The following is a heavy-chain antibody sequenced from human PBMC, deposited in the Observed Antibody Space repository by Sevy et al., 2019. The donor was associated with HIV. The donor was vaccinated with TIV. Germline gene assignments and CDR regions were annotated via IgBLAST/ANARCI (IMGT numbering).Heavy chain of an antibody. Sequence: GESLKISCRISGYSFNSYCIGWVRQMTGKGLEWMGIFCPGDSDISYSPSFQGQVTISADKSNSTVYLQWRSLKASDTAMYYCTRQGPSDGTDVWGRGTTVTVSS. CDR3: TRQGPSDGTDV. CDR1: GYSFNSYC. J-gene: IGHJ6*02. V-gene: IGHV5-51*01. CDR2: FCPGDSDI.